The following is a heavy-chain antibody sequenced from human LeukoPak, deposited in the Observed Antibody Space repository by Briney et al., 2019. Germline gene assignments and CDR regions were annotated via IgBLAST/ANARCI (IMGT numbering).Heavy chain of an antibody. CDR2: IKQDGSEK. Sequence: GGSLRLSCAASGFTFSSYAMSWVRQAPGKGLEWVANIKQDGSEKYYVDSVKGRFTISRDNAKNSLYLQMNSLRAEDTAVYYCAREKRSSSFDYWGQGTLVTVSS. J-gene: IGHJ4*02. CDR3: AREKRSSSFDY. V-gene: IGHV3-7*03. CDR1: GFTFSSYA. D-gene: IGHD6-13*01.